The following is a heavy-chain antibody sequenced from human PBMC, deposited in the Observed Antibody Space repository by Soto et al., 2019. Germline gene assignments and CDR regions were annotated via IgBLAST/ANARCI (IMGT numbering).Heavy chain of an antibody. CDR1: GFSFSSYA. J-gene: IGHJ4*02. CDR3: ARGAPSYYYDSSGYYDY. CDR2: IYSGGST. V-gene: IGHV3-53*01. D-gene: IGHD3-22*01. Sequence: GGSLRLSCAASGFSFSSYAMSWVRQAPGKGLEWVSVIYSGGSTYYADSVKGRFTISRDNSKNTLYLQMNSLRAEDTAVYYCARGAPSYYYDSSGYYDYWGQGTLVNVSS.